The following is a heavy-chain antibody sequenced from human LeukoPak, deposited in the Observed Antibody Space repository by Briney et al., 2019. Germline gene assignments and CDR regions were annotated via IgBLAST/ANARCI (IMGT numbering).Heavy chain of an antibody. D-gene: IGHD5-12*01. CDR3: AVSIVAPGGDYFDY. Sequence: ASVKVSCKASGGTFSSYAISWVRQAPGQGLEWMGRIIPILGIANYAQKFQGRVTITADKSTSTAYMELSRLRSEDTAVYSCAVSIVAPGGDYFDYWGQGTLVTVSS. V-gene: IGHV1-69*04. J-gene: IGHJ4*02. CDR1: GGTFSSYA. CDR2: IIPILGIA.